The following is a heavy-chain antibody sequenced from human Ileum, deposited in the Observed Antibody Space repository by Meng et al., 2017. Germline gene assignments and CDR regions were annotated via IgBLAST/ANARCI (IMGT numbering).Heavy chain of an antibody. J-gene: IGHJ4*02. Sequence: GSLRLSCTVSGDSIAGSSYYWGWIRQPPGKGLEWIGSIYYSGTTYYKPSLKSRVIISVDTSKNHFSLRIRSVTAADTAVYYCARAGGYSYGYDASSPVDYWGQGTLVTVSS. CDR1: GDSIAGSSYY. CDR2: IYYSGTT. D-gene: IGHD5-18*01. CDR3: ARAGGYSYGYDASSPVDY. V-gene: IGHV4-39*07.